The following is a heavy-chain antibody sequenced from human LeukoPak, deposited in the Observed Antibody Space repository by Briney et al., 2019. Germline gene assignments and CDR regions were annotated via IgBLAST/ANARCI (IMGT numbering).Heavy chain of an antibody. CDR3: AAGGRERDGYNSNFDY. CDR2: IVVGSGNI. Sequence: ASVKVSCKASGFTFTSSAMQWVRQARGQRLEWIGWIVVGSGNINYAQKFQERVTISRDMSTSTAYMELSSLRSEDTAVYYCAAGGRERDGYNSNFDYWGQGTLVTVSS. J-gene: IGHJ4*02. D-gene: IGHD5-24*01. CDR1: GFTFTSSA. V-gene: IGHV1-58*02.